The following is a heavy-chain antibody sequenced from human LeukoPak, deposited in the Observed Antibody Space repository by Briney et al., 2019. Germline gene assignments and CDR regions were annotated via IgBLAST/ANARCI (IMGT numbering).Heavy chain of an antibody. V-gene: IGHV4-4*02. D-gene: IGHD1-26*01. Sequence: PSETLSLTCGVSGGSIITTNWWSWVRQPPGKGLEWIGEVHLNGATNYNPSLESRVSMSIDKSKNHLSLKLSSVTAADTATYYCTRESGAFSPFGFWGQGTLVTVSS. CDR1: GGSIITTNW. J-gene: IGHJ4*02. CDR3: TRESGAFSPFGF. CDR2: VHLNGAT.